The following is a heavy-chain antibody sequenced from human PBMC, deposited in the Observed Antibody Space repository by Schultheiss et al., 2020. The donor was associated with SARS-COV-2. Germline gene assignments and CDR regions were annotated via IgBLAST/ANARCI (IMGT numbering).Heavy chain of an antibody. V-gene: IGHV4-4*02. CDR3: ARGPTRRILTGYWMKLTTDYYGMDV. CDR1: GGSISSSNW. J-gene: IGHJ6*02. Sequence: SETLSLTCAVSGGSISSSNWWSWVRQPPGKGLEWIGEIYHSGSTNYNPSLKSRVTISVDTSKNQFSLKLSSVTAADTAVYYCARGPTRRILTGYWMKLTTDYYGMDVWGQGTTVTVSS. CDR2: IYHSGST. D-gene: IGHD3-9*01.